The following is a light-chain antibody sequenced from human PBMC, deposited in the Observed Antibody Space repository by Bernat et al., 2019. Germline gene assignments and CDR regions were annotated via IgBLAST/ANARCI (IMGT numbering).Light chain of an antibody. CDR2: DAS. Sequence: EIGMTQSPATLSVSTGERATLSCRASQSISSYLAWYQQTPGQSPRLLIYDASTMATGIPARFSGSGSGTDFTLTISSLQSEDFAVYYCQHYNNCPPFTFGQGTKLEIK. J-gene: IGKJ2*01. CDR3: QHYNNCPPFT. V-gene: IGKV3-15*01. CDR1: QSISSY.